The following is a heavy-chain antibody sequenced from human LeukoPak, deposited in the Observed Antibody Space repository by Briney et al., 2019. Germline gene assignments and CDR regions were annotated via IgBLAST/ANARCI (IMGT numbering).Heavy chain of an antibody. J-gene: IGHJ5*02. CDR3: TAEPNWFDP. D-gene: IGHD1-14*01. V-gene: IGHV3-15*01. CDR1: GFTFSNSW. Sequence: GGSLRLSCAASGFTFSNSWMSWLRQAPGQGLEWVSRIKSSTAGGPPHYSARVNGRFTISRDDSKTTLYLQMNSLKTEDTAVYYCTAEPNWFDPWGQGTLVTVSS. CDR2: IKSSTAGGPP.